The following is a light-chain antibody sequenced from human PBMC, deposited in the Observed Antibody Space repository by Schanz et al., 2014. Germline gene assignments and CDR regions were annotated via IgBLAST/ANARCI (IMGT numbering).Light chain of an antibody. CDR1: QSISSY. J-gene: IGKJ1*01. Sequence: DIQMTQSPSSLSASVGDRVTITCRASQSISSYLNWYQQKPGKAPKVLIYAASSLQSGVPSRFSGSGSGTEFTLTISSLQPEDFATYYCQHSYSPTWTFGQGTKVEIK. CDR3: QHSYSPTWT. V-gene: IGKV1-39*01. CDR2: AAS.